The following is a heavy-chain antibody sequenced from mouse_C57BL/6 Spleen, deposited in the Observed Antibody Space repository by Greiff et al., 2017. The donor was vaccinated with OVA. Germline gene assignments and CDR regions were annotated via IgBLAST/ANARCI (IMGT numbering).Heavy chain of an antibody. CDR3: TRDWEDY. V-gene: IGHV1-64*01. D-gene: IGHD4-1*01. Sequence: QVHVKQSGAELVKPGASVKLSCKASGYTFTSYWMHWVKQRPGQGLEWIGMIHPNSGSTNYNEKFKSKATLTVDKSSSTAYMQLSSLTSEDSAVYYCTRDWEDYWGQGTTLTVSS. CDR1: GYTFTSYW. CDR2: IHPNSGST. J-gene: IGHJ2*01.